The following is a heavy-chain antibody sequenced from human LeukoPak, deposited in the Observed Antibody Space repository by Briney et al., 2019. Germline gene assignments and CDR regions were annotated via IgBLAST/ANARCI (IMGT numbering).Heavy chain of an antibody. CDR1: GFTFSSHW. V-gene: IGHV3-7*01. D-gene: IGHD3-16*01. CDR3: AGDWGWTTSDS. CDR2: LNQDGNVW. J-gene: IGHJ4*02. Sequence: GGSLRLSCAASGFTFSSHWMTWVRQAPGKGLEFVANLNQDGNVWNYVDSVRGRFTISRDNAKNSVHLQLNSLRVEDTAVYYCAGDWGWTTSDSWGQGTLVAVSS.